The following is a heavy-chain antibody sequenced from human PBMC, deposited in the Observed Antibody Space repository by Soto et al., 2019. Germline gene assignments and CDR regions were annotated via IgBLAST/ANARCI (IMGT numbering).Heavy chain of an antibody. CDR3: ASLPSPAHSSSWYPVPYGMDV. Sequence: QVQLVESGGGVVQPGRSLRLSCAASGFTFSSYGMHWVRQAPGKGLEWVAVIWYDGSNKYYADSVKGRFTISRDNSKNTLYLQMNSLRAEDTAVYYCASLPSPAHSSSWYPVPYGMDVWGQGTTVTVSS. J-gene: IGHJ6*02. D-gene: IGHD6-13*01. CDR1: GFTFSSYG. CDR2: IWYDGSNK. V-gene: IGHV3-33*01.